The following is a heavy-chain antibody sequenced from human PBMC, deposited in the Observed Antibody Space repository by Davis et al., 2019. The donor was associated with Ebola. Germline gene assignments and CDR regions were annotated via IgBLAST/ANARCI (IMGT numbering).Heavy chain of an antibody. CDR2: ISSRNSYI. Sequence: GGSLRLSCAASGFTFGSHDMNWVRQAPGKGLEWVSSISSRNSYIHYADSVKGRFTISRDNAKNSLYLQMNSLGAEDTAVYYCARLTGSYPGWFDPWGQGTLVTVSS. V-gene: IGHV3-21*01. J-gene: IGHJ5*02. CDR1: GFTFGSHD. D-gene: IGHD1-26*01. CDR3: ARLTGSYPGWFDP.